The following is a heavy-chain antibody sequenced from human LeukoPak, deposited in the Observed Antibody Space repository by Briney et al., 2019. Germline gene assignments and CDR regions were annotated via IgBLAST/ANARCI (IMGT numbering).Heavy chain of an antibody. CDR1: GYTFTDYY. D-gene: IGHD5-24*01. CDR2: TNPNSGDT. V-gene: IGHV1-2*02. CDR3: ARDLPLNDGYNYFNRFDP. J-gene: IGHJ5*02. Sequence: GASVKVSCKASGYTFTDYYIHWVRQAPGQGLEWMGWTNPNSGDTNYAQKFQGRVTMTRDTSISTAYMELSRLRSDDTAVYYCARDLPLNDGYNYFNRFDPWGQGTLVTVSS.